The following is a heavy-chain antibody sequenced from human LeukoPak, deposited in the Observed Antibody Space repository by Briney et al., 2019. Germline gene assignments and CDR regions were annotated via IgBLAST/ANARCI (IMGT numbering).Heavy chain of an antibody. V-gene: IGHV4-4*02. CDR3: ASRAPRDNYDRYLPIDY. CDR1: GASISNSNG. J-gene: IGHJ4*02. D-gene: IGHD3-22*01. CDR2: IYHSGST. Sequence: PSGTLSLTCAVTGASISNSNGWTWVRQPPGKGLEWIGEIYHSGSTNYKTSLKSRTTISVDKSKNQFSLKLNSVTAADTAVYYCASRAPRDNYDRYLPIDYWGQGTLVTVSS.